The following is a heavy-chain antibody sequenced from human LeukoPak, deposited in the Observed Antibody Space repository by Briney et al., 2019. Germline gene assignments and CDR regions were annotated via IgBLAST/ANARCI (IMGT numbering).Heavy chain of an antibody. V-gene: IGHV3-48*03. J-gene: IGHJ6*02. Sequence: GGSLRLSCAASKFTFSSYGMTWVRQTPGKGLEWLSYISGSGITKYDADSVKGRFTISRDNAKNSLYLQMNSLRAEDTAVYYCARGNSDRPPEPHGMDVWGQGPSVTVSS. CDR1: KFTFSSYG. CDR2: ISGSGITK. CDR3: ARGNSDRPPEPHGMDV.